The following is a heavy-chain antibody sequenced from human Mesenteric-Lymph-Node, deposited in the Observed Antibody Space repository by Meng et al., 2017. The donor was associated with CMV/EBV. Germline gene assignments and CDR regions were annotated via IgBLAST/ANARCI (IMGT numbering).Heavy chain of an antibody. CDR2: ISNSGDTI. CDR3: ARDPPYCSSTSCYTGAFDY. Sequence: GESLKISCAASGFTFSDYYMNWIRQAPGKGLEWVSYISNSGDTIYYADSVKGRFTISRDNAKNSLYLQMNSLRAEDTAVYYCARDPPYCSSTSCYTGAFDYWGQGTLVTVSS. CDR1: GFTFSDYY. V-gene: IGHV3-11*04. D-gene: IGHD2-2*02. J-gene: IGHJ4*02.